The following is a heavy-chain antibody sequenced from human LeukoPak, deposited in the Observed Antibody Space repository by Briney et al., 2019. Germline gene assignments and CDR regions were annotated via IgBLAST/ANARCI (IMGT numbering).Heavy chain of an antibody. CDR2: ISSSSSTI. V-gene: IGHV3-48*04. D-gene: IGHD2-2*01. J-gene: IGHJ3*02. Sequence: GGSLRLSCAASGFTFSSYSMNWVRQAPGKGLEWVSYISSSSSTIYYADSVRGRFTISRDNNKNSLYLQMNSLRTEDTALYYCAKDMFGRYCSSTSCQQSGAFEIWGQGTMVTVSS. CDR1: GFTFSSYS. CDR3: AKDMFGRYCSSTSCQQSGAFEI.